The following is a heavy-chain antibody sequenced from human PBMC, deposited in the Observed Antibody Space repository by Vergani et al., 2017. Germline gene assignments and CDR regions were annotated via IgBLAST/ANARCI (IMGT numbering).Heavy chain of an antibody. J-gene: IGHJ5*02. CDR1: GYSFTSYW. V-gene: IGHV5-10-1*03. D-gene: IGHD4-17*01. Sequence: EVQLVQSGAEVKKPGESLRISCKGSGYSFTSYWISWVRQMPGKGLEWMGRIDPSDSYTNYSPSFQGHVTISADKSISTAYLQWSSLRSEDTAVYYCARVHGDPSWDWFDPWGQGTLVTVSS. CDR2: IDPSDSYT. CDR3: ARVHGDPSWDWFDP.